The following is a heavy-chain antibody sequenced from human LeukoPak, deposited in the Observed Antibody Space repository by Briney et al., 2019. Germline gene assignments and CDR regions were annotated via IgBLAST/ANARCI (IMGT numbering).Heavy chain of an antibody. CDR3: ARDQGSGSYAETYYYYYMDV. V-gene: IGHV1-2*02. J-gene: IGHJ6*03. CDR2: INPNSGGT. CDR1: GYTFTGYY. Sequence: GASVKVSCKASGYTFTGYYMHWVRQAPGQGLEWMGWINPNSGGTNYAQKFQGRVTMTRDTSISTAYMELSRLRSDDTAVYYCARDQGSGSYAETYYYYYMDVWGKGTTVTISS. D-gene: IGHD3-10*01.